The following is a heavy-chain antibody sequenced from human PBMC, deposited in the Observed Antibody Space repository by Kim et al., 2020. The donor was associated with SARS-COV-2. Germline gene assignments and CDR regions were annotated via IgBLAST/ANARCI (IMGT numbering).Heavy chain of an antibody. CDR3: AREVGYSSSWSVT. Sequence: YADSVKGRFTSSRHNSKNTLYLQMNSLRAEDTAVYYCAREVGYSSSWSVTWGQGTLVTVSS. V-gene: IGHV3-53*04. J-gene: IGHJ4*02. D-gene: IGHD6-13*01.